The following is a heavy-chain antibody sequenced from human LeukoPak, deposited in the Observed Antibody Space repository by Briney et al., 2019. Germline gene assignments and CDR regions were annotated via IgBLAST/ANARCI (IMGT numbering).Heavy chain of an antibody. CDR1: GFTFSRHD. CDR2: ISYESSYK. J-gene: IGHJ6*02. V-gene: IGHV3-30*18. Sequence: PGGSLRLSCAASGFTFSRHDMHWVRQAPGKGLEWVAVISYESSYKFFADSVKGRFTVSRDNSKTTLYLQMNRLSPEDTAVYYCAKSQLTTVDYYGMDVWGHGTTVIVSS. D-gene: IGHD4-23*01. CDR3: AKSQLTTVDYYGMDV.